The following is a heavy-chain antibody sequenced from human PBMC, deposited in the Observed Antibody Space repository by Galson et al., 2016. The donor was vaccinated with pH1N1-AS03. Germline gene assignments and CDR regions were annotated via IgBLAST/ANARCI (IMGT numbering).Heavy chain of an antibody. D-gene: IGHD3-3*01. CDR1: GFSFSTSA. CDR2: IRYDESIK. Sequence: SLRLSCAASGFSFSTSAIHWVRQSPGKGLEWVAFIRYDESIKNYGDSVKGRFTISRDNSKNTVDLEMNSLRPEDSAVYYCVKGGGYSHGFLEYYFDSWGQGSLVTVSS. V-gene: IGHV3-30*02. CDR3: VKGGGYSHGFLEYYFDS. J-gene: IGHJ4*02.